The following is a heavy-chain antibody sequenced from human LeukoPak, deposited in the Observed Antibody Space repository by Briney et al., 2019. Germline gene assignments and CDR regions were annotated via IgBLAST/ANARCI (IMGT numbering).Heavy chain of an antibody. CDR1: GGSISSYY. Sequence: SETLSLTCTVFGGSISSYYWSWIRQPPGKGLEWIGYIYYSGSTNYNPSLKSRVTISVDTSKNQFSLKLSSVTAADTAVYYCARRLDGDYNFDYWGQGTLVTVSS. D-gene: IGHD4-17*01. CDR3: ARRLDGDYNFDY. J-gene: IGHJ4*02. V-gene: IGHV4-59*08. CDR2: IYYSGST.